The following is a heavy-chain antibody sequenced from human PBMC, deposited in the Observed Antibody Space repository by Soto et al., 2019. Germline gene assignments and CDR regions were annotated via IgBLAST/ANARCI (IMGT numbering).Heavy chain of an antibody. Sequence: SETLSLTCTVSGGSISSYYWSWIRQPPGKGLEWIGYIYYGGSTNYNPSLKSRVTISVDTSKNQFSLKLSSVTAADTAMYYCARHTPHYYDSSGYYPHYYYGMDVWGQGTTVTVSS. CDR2: IYYGGST. J-gene: IGHJ6*02. D-gene: IGHD3-22*01. CDR3: ARHTPHYYDSSGYYPHYYYGMDV. CDR1: GGSISSYY. V-gene: IGHV4-59*08.